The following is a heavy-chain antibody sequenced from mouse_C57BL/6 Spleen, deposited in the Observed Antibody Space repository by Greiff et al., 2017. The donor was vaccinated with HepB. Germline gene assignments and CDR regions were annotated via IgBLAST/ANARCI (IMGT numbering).Heavy chain of an antibody. V-gene: IGHV1-81*01. D-gene: IGHD2-10*02. J-gene: IGHJ2*01. Sequence: VQRVESGAELARPGASVKLSCKASGYTFTSYGISWVKQRTGQGLEWIGEIYPRSGNTYYNEKFKGKATLTADKSSSTAYMELRSLTSEDSAVYFCARWYGNYSYYFDYWGQGTTLTVSS. CDR3: ARWYGNYSYYFDY. CDR1: GYTFTSYG. CDR2: IYPRSGNT.